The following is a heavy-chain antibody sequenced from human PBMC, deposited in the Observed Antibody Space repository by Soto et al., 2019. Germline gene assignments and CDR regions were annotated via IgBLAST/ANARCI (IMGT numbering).Heavy chain of an antibody. D-gene: IGHD3-10*01. V-gene: IGHV4-59*01. CDR2: IYYSGST. CDR1: GGSISSYY. CDR3: ARAFGLSMDV. Sequence: SETLSLTCTVSGGSISSYYWSWIRQPPGKGLEWIGYIYYSGSTNYNPSLKSRVTISVDTSKNQFSLKLSSVTAADTAVYYCARAFGLSMDVWGQGTTVTVSS. J-gene: IGHJ6*02.